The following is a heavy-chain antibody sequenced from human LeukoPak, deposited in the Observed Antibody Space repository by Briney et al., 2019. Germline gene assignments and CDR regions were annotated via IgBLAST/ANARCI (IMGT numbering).Heavy chain of an antibody. Sequence: GGSLRLSCAASGFTFDDYTMHWVRQAPGKGLEWVSLISWGGGSTYYASSVKGRSTTFRHNSKNSLYLQMHSLRTEHTALYYCARDKSRFGDYYFDCWGQGTLVTVSS. J-gene: IGHJ4*02. CDR3: ARDKSRFGDYYFDC. V-gene: IGHV3-43*01. D-gene: IGHD3-10*01. CDR2: ISWGGGST. CDR1: GFTFDDYT.